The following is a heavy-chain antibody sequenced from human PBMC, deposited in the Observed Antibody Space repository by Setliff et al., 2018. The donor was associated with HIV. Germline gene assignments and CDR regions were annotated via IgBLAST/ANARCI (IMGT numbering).Heavy chain of an antibody. CDR3: ARWCAAAGCYPAIYHFDS. CDR2: IDTDSGYR. CDR1: GYTFSEYA. Sequence: ASVKVSCKASGYTFSEYAIHWVRQAPGQRLEWMGRIDTDSGYRRYSPKLQGRVTITKDTSANTAYMELRGLRSEDTAVYYCARWCAAAGCYPAIYHFDSWGREHWSPSPQ. J-gene: IGHJ4*02. V-gene: IGHV1-3*04. D-gene: IGHD2-2*01.